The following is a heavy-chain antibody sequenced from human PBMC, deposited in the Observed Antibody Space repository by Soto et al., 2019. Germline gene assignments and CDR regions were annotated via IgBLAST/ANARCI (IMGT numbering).Heavy chain of an antibody. J-gene: IGHJ3*02. Sequence: GGSLRLSCAASGFTVSSNYMSWVRQAPGKGLEWVSVIYSGGSTYYADSVKGRFTISRDNSKNTLYLQMNSLRAEDTAVYYCARENRWELDAFDIWGQGTMVTVSS. D-gene: IGHD1-26*01. CDR3: ARENRWELDAFDI. CDR1: GFTVSSNY. V-gene: IGHV3-53*01. CDR2: IYSGGST.